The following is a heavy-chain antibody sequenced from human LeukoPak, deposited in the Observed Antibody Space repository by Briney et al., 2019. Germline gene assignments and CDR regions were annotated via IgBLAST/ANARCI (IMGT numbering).Heavy chain of an antibody. CDR3: ARGPPRGDYSGSGTYYNR. J-gene: IGHJ1*01. D-gene: IGHD3-10*01. CDR2: IDHSGST. Sequence: SATLSLTCAVYGGSFTAYYWSWLRQAPGKGLEWIGTIDHSGSTTYNPSLRSRVSMSVDTSKDQFSLNLISVTAADTSVYFCARGPPRGDYSGSGTYYNRWGQGTLVTVSS. CDR1: GGSFTAYY. V-gene: IGHV4-34*01.